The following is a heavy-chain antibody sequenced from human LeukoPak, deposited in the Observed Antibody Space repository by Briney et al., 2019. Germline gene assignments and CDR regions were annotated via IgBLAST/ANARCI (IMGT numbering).Heavy chain of an antibody. CDR1: GGTFSSYA. V-gene: IGHV1-69*13. D-gene: IGHD1-26*01. CDR2: IIPIFGTA. J-gene: IGHJ4*02. Sequence: SVKGSCKASGGTFSSYAISWVRQAPGQGLEWMGGIIPIFGTANYAQKFQGRVTITADESTSTAYMELSSLRSEDTAAYYCARYNRIRLYSGSYVDYWGQGTLVTVSS. CDR3: ARYNRIRLYSGSYVDY.